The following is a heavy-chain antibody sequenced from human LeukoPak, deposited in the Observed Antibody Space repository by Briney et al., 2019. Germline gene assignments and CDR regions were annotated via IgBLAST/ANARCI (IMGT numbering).Heavy chain of an antibody. V-gene: IGHV4-31*03. CDR3: ARLYSGYFDI. CDR2: IYYSGST. J-gene: IGHJ3*02. CDR1: GGSISSGGYY. D-gene: IGHD5-12*01. Sequence: SQTLSLTCTVSGGSISSGGYYWRWIRQHPGKGLEWIGYIYYSGSTYYNPSLKSRVTISVDTSKNQFSLKLSSVTAADTAVYYCARLYSGYFDIWGQGTMVTVSS.